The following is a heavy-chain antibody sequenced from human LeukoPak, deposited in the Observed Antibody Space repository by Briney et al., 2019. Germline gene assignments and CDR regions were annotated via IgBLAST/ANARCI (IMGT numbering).Heavy chain of an antibody. J-gene: IGHJ5*02. CDR3: ARDRRWLQHNNWFDP. V-gene: IGHV4-61*02. D-gene: IGHD5-24*01. Sequence: PSETLSLTCTVSGGSISSGSYYWSWIRQPAGKGLEWIGRIYTSGSTNYNPSLKSRVTISVDTSKNQFSLKPSSVTAADTAVYYCARDRRWLQHNNWFDPWGQGTLVTVSS. CDR2: IYTSGST. CDR1: GGSISSGSYY.